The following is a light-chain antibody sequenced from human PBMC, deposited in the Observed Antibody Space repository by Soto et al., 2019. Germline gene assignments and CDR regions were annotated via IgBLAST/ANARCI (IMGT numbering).Light chain of an antibody. V-gene: IGKV3-20*01. CDR1: QSISGSY. CDR2: GAS. J-gene: IGKJ2*01. CDR3: QQYGSSRNT. Sequence: EIVLTQSPGTLSLSPGERATLSCRASQSISGSYLAWYQQKPGQAPRLLIYGASSRATGIPDRFTGSGSGTGFTLTISRLEPEDSAVYYCQQYGSSRNTFGQGTKLEI.